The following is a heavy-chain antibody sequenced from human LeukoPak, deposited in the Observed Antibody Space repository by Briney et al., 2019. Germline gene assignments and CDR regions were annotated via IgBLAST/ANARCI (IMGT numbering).Heavy chain of an antibody. CDR3: AKVEPPLPRDYGALDY. V-gene: IGHV3-30*18. Sequence: PGGSLRLSCGASGFTFRSYAMHWVRQTPGKGLEWVAVISFDGSTEYYADSVKGRFTISRDNSKNTLYLQMNSLRAEDTAVYYCAKVEPPLPRDYGALDYWGQGTLVTVSS. J-gene: IGHJ4*02. D-gene: IGHD4-17*01. CDR2: ISFDGSTE. CDR1: GFTFRSYA.